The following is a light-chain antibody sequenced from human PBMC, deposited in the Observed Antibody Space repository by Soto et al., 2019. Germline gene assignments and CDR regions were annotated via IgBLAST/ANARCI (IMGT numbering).Light chain of an antibody. CDR1: SSEVGGYNY. Sequence: QSALTQPASVSGSPGQSITISCTGTSSEVGGYNYVSWYQQHPGKSLYLMIYDVSNRPSGVSNLFSGSKSGNTASLTISGLQAEDEADYYCSSYTSSSTPLNVFGTGTKVTVL. CDR3: SSYTSSSTPLNV. V-gene: IGLV2-14*01. CDR2: DVS. J-gene: IGLJ1*01.